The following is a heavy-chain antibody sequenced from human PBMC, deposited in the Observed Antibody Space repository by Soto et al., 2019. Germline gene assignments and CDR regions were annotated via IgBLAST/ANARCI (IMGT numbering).Heavy chain of an antibody. V-gene: IGHV3-30*18. D-gene: IGHD5-12*01. CDR3: AKDQSSGYDYGASFDY. Sequence: SLRLSCAASGFTFSSYGMHWVRQAPGKGLEWVAVISYDGSNKYYADSVKGRFTISRDNSKNTLYLQMNSLRAEDTAVYYCAKDQSSGYDYGASFDYWGQGTPVTVSS. CDR2: ISYDGSNK. CDR1: GFTFSSYG. J-gene: IGHJ4*02.